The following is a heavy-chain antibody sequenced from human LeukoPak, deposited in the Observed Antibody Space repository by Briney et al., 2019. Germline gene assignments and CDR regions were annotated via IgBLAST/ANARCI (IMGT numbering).Heavy chain of an antibody. CDR2: ISSSSTYI. CDR3: ARDWSGDDY. V-gene: IGHV3-21*01. D-gene: IGHD3-3*01. J-gene: IGHJ4*02. Sequence: GGSLRLSCGASGFTFSSYSMSWVRQVPGKGLEWVSSISSSSTYIYYVDSVKGRFTISRDDAKNSLYLQMNSLRAEDTALYYCARDWSGDDYWGQGTLVTVSS. CDR1: GFTFSSYS.